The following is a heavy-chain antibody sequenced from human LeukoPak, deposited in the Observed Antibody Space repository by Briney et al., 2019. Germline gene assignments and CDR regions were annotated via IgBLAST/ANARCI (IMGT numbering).Heavy chain of an antibody. CDR3: AGGGYSYGYILDP. V-gene: IGHV1-69*05. CDR2: IISVFGTA. J-gene: IGHJ5*02. Sequence: SVKVSXKASGGTFSSYAISWMRQAHGQGLEWIGRIISVFGTANYAQKFQGRVTITTDESTSTAYMELSSLRSEDTAVYYCAGGGYSYGYILDPWGQGTLVTVSS. CDR1: GGTFSSYA. D-gene: IGHD5-18*01.